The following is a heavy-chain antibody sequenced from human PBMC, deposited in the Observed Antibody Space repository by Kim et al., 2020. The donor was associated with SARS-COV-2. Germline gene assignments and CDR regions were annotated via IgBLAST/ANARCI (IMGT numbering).Heavy chain of an antibody. V-gene: IGHV4-59*13. CDR1: GGSISSYY. CDR2: IYYSGST. J-gene: IGHJ4*02. CDR3: ARGARLSDY. D-gene: IGHD3-10*01. Sequence: SETLSLTCTVSGGSISSYYWSWIRQPPGKGLEWIGYIYYSGSTNYNPSLKSRVTISVDTSKNQFSLKLSSVTAADTAVYYCARGARLSDYWGQGTLVTVSS.